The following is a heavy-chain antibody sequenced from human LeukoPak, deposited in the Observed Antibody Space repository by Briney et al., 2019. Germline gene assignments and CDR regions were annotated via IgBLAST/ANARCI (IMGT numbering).Heavy chain of an antibody. CDR3: ARQDHGPDY. Sequence: PGGSLRLSCSASGFTFSNHWMNWVRQAPGKGLEWVANINKDGSEKNYVDSVKGRFTISRDNAKNSLYLQMNYLRPEDTAVYYCARQDHGPDYWGQGTPVTVSS. CDR1: GFTFSNHW. V-gene: IGHV3-7*01. CDR2: INKDGSEK. D-gene: IGHD1-14*01. J-gene: IGHJ4*02.